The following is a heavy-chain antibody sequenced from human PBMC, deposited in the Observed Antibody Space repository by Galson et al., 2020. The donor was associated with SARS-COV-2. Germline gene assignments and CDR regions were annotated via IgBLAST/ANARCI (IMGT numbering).Heavy chain of an antibody. Sequence: GGSLRLSCAASGTPFKSAWMSWVRQAPGKGLEWVGRIKSIPSGGTTDYAAPVADRFIISRDDSKNTLYLHMNSLKSEDTAVYYCTADLPGGVSDYFDYWGQGTLVTVSS. J-gene: IGHJ4*02. V-gene: IGHV3-15*01. CDR1: GTPFKSAW. CDR3: TADLPGGVSDYFDY. D-gene: IGHD2-8*02. CDR2: IKSIPSGGTT.